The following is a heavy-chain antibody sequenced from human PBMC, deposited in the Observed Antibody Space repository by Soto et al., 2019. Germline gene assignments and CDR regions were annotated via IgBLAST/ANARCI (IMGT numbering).Heavy chain of an antibody. D-gene: IGHD3-16*02. CDR3: ARALTVSFWWGPNNWFEP. Sequence: QVQLVESGGGLVKPGGSLRLSCAVSGFTFSDYYMTWIRQAPGKRLERLSYISNSGTYTNYADSVNGRFTISSDNAKNPLYLPTNSLRAEDSAVYYCARALTVSFWWGPNNWFEPWGQGALVSVSS. J-gene: IGHJ5*02. V-gene: IGHV3-11*05. CDR1: GFTFSDYY. CDR2: ISNSGTYT.